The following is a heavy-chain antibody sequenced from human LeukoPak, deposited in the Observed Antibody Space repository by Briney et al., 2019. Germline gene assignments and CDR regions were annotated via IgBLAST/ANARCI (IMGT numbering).Heavy chain of an antibody. CDR3: AKDNSSGYHTDFDY. D-gene: IGHD3-22*01. Sequence: PGRSLRLSCAASGFTFDDYAMHWVRQAPGKGLEWVSGISWNSGSIGYADSVKGRFTISRDNAKNSLYLQMNSLRAEDTALYYCAKDNSSGYHTDFDYWGQGTLVTVSS. CDR2: ISWNSGSI. J-gene: IGHJ4*02. V-gene: IGHV3-9*01. CDR1: GFTFDDYA.